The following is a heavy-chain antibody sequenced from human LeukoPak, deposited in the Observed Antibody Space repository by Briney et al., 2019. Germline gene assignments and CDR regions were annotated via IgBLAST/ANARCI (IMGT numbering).Heavy chain of an antibody. J-gene: IGHJ4*02. CDR1: GFTFSSYW. CDR3: ARVYSSTIRYFDY. D-gene: IGHD6-13*01. CDR2: INSDGSTT. Sequence: GGSLRLSCAAYGFTFSSYWMHWVRQAPGKGLVWVSRINSDGSTTSYADSVKGRFTISRDNAKNTLYLQMNSLRAEDTAVYYCARVYSSTIRYFDYWGQGTLVTVSS. V-gene: IGHV3-74*01.